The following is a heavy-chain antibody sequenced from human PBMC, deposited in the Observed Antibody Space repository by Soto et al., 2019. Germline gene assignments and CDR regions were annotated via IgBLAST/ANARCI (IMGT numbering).Heavy chain of an antibody. CDR2: IKSKTDGGTT. Sequence: EVQLVESGGGLVKPGGSLRLSCAASGFTFSNAWMNWVRQAPGKGLEWVGRIKSKTDGGTTDYAAPVKGRFTISRDDSKNTLYLQMNSLKTEDTAVYYCITDQAYCGGDCYFDYWGQGTLVTVSS. CDR3: ITDQAYCGGDCYFDY. D-gene: IGHD2-21*02. V-gene: IGHV3-15*07. CDR1: GFTFSNAW. J-gene: IGHJ4*02.